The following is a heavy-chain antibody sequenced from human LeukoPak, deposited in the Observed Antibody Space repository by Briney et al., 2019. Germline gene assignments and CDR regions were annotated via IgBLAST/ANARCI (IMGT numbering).Heavy chain of an antibody. D-gene: IGHD2-2*01. J-gene: IGHJ4*02. CDR3: AREGCSSTSCSPPDY. V-gene: IGHV4-59*01. Sequence: NPSETLSLTCTVSGGSISSYYWSWIRQPPGKGLEWIGYIYYSGSTNYNPSLKSRVTISVDTSKNQFSLKLSSVTAADTAVYYCAREGCSSTSCSPPDYWGQGTLVTVSS. CDR1: GGSISSYY. CDR2: IYYSGST.